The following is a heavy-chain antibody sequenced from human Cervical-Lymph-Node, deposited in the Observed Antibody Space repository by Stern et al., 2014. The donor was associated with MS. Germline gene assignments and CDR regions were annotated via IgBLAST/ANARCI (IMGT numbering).Heavy chain of an antibody. Sequence: VHLVESGGGVVQPGGSLRVSCAASGFTFGNHGMHWVRQAPGKGLEWVAVIWNDGSGRFYGDSVKGRFTISRDNSKNTLSLHMNNLTAEDTAVYYCARDYEKWLRIAGYWGQGTLVTVSS. J-gene: IGHJ4*02. CDR1: GFTFGNHG. V-gene: IGHV3-33*01. CDR2: IWNDGSGR. D-gene: IGHD3-22*01. CDR3: ARDYEKWLRIAGY.